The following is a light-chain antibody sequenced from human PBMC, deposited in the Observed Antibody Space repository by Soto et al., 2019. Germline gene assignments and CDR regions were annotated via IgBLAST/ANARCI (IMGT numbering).Light chain of an antibody. CDR1: SFNIGNNY. CDR3: GTWDSSLSAYV. CDR2: DNY. J-gene: IGLJ1*01. V-gene: IGLV1-51*01. Sequence: QSVLTQPPSVSAAPGQKVTISCSGSSFNIGNNYVSWYQQLPGTAPKLLIYDNYKRPSGIPDRVSASKSGTSATLGITGLQTGDEADYYCGTWDSSLSAYVFGTGTKVTVL.